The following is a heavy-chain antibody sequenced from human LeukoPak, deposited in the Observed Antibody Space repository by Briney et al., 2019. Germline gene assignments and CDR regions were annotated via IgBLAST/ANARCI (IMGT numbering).Heavy chain of an antibody. CDR2: INPNSGGA. CDR3: ARWRKDGYNLDY. J-gene: IGHJ4*02. Sequence: ASVKVSCKASGYTFTGYSMYWVRQAPGQGLEWMGWINPNSGGANYAQKFQGRVTMTRDTSISAVYMELTSLRSDDTAVYYCARWRKDGYNLDYWGQGTLVTVSS. D-gene: IGHD5-24*01. V-gene: IGHV1-2*02. CDR1: GYTFTGYS.